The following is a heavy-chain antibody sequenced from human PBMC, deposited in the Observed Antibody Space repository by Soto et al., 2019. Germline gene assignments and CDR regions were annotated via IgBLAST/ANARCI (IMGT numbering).Heavy chain of an antibody. J-gene: IGHJ4*02. CDR3: ARGGTVGATPLDS. CDR1: GDSVRIYY. CDR2: IYYRGST. D-gene: IGHD1-26*01. Sequence: SETLSLTCTASGDSVRIYYWTSIRHPPGKGLECIGFIYYRGSTKYNPSLKSRVTISADTSKKQLSLRLTSVTAADTAVYYCARGGTVGATPLDSWGQGTLVTVSS. V-gene: IGHV4-59*02.